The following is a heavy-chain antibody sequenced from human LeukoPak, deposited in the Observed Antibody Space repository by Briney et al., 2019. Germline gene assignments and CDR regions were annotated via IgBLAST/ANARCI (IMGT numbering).Heavy chain of an antibody. CDR1: GGSISSSSYY. CDR2: IYYSGST. V-gene: IGHV4-39*07. Sequence: PSETLSLTCTVSGGSISSSSYYWGWIRQPPGKGLEWIGSIYYSGSTYYNPSLKSRVTISVDTSKNQFSLKLSSVTAADTAVYYCARCIAAAGTHGMDVWGQGTTVTVSS. J-gene: IGHJ6*02. CDR3: ARCIAAAGTHGMDV. D-gene: IGHD6-13*01.